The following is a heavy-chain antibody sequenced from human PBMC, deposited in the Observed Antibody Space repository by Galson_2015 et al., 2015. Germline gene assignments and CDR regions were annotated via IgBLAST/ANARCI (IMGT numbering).Heavy chain of an antibody. CDR2: IYYSGST. D-gene: IGHD3-16*01. V-gene: IGHV4-59*01. J-gene: IGHJ3*02. CDR1: GGSISSYY. Sequence: SETLSLTCTVSGGSISSYYWSWIRQPPGKGLEWIGYIYYSGSTNYNPSLKSRVTISVDTSKNQFSLKLSSVTAADTAVYYCATYDYIWGSSQTGAFEIWGQGTMVTVSS. CDR3: ATYDYIWGSSQTGAFEI.